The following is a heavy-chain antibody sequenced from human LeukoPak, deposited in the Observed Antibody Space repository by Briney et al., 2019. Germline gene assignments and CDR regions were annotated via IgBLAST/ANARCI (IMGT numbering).Heavy chain of an antibody. D-gene: IGHD3-22*01. Sequence: GGSLRLSCAASGFTFNSYAMYWVRQAPGKGLEWISGIFGSGGSPHYADSVKGRSTISRDNFQNTVYLQLGSLRVEDTAVYYCGKTTVGHSSGRYPGWPVDYWGQGALVTVSS. J-gene: IGHJ4*02. V-gene: IGHV3-23*01. CDR1: GFTFNSYA. CDR2: IFGSGGSP. CDR3: GKTTVGHSSGRYPGWPVDY.